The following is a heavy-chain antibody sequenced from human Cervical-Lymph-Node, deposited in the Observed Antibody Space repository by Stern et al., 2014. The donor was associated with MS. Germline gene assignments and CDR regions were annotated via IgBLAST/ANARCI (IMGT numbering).Heavy chain of an antibody. D-gene: IGHD3-16*01. CDR3: ARDWSGSSIHLAPAYGGHIRFDP. Sequence: QVQLQESGPGLVKPSQTLYLTCTVSGDSLSSGGYYWSWIRQYPGHGPEWIGYIYYSGPPFYNPSLNSRVIISLDTSKHPFYLSLSSVTASDTAIYYCARDWSGSSIHLAPAYGGHIRFDPWGQGTLVTVSS. J-gene: IGHJ5*02. V-gene: IGHV4-31*03. CDR1: GDSLSSGGYY. CDR2: IYYSGPP.